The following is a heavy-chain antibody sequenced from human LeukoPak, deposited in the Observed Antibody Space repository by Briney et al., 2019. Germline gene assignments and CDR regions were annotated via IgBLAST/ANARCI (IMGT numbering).Heavy chain of an antibody. CDR1: GGTVSSYA. Sequence: SVKLSCKASGGTVSSYAISLVRQAPGQGLEWMGGIIPIFGTANYAQKFQGRVTITADKSTSTAYMELSSLRSEDTAVYYCASGSTSSAFDYWGQGTLVTVSS. V-gene: IGHV1-69*06. D-gene: IGHD2-2*01. J-gene: IGHJ4*02. CDR3: ASGSTSSAFDY. CDR2: IIPIFGTA.